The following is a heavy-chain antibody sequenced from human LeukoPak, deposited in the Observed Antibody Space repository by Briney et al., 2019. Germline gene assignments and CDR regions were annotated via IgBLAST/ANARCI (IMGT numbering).Heavy chain of an antibody. J-gene: IGHJ5*02. D-gene: IGHD6-13*01. CDR3: ARDKRVAAAGTRYNWFDP. Sequence: ASVKVSCKASGYTFTGYYMHWVRQAPGRGLEWMGWINPNSGGTNYAQKFQGRVTMTRDTSISTAYMELSRLRSDDTAVYYCARDKRVAAAGTRYNWFDPWGQGTLVTVSS. CDR1: GYTFTGYY. CDR2: INPNSGGT. V-gene: IGHV1-2*02.